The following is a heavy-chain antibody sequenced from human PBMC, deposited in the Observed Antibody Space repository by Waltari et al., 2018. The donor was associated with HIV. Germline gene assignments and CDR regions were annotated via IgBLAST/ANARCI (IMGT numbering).Heavy chain of an antibody. J-gene: IGHJ4*02. CDR1: GFTFPKYG. V-gene: IGHV3-33*01. CDR2: IRYDGSNK. CDR3: ARDAAPNSHTPSSSDV. Sequence: QVQLVESGVGVVQPGPSLRLSCAASGFTFPKYGLHWFRQAPGKGLEGVTLIRYDGSNKYYADSVKGRFTISRDNSKNTLYLQMNSLRAEDTAVYYCARDAAPNSHTPSSSDVWGQGTLVTVSS. D-gene: IGHD6-13*01.